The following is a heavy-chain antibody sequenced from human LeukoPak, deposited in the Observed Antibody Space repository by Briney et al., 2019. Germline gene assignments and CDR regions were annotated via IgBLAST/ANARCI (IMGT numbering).Heavy chain of an antibody. CDR2: IYSGGST. CDR3: ARAMSTFGGVRNYFDS. D-gene: IGHD3-16*01. Sequence: GGSLRLSCAASGFTVSSNYMSWVRQAPGKGLEWVSVIYSGGSTYYADSVKGRFTISRDNSKNTLYLQMNSLRAEGTAVYYCARAMSTFGGVRNYFDSWGQGTLVTVSS. J-gene: IGHJ4*02. V-gene: IGHV3-66*01. CDR1: GFTVSSNY.